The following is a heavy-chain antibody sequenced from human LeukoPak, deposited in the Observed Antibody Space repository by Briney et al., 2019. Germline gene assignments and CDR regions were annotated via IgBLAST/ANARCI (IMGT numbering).Heavy chain of an antibody. CDR1: SGSVNSYY. D-gene: IGHD2-21*01. V-gene: IGHV4-34*01. Sequence: SETLSLTCTVSSGSVNSYYWSWIRQPPGKGLEWIGEINHSGSTNYNPSLKSRVTISVDTSKNQFSLKLSSVTAADTAVYYCARVGVVADRVYYYYYYGMDVWGQGTTVTVSS. CDR3: ARVGVVADRVYYYYYYGMDV. CDR2: INHSGST. J-gene: IGHJ6*02.